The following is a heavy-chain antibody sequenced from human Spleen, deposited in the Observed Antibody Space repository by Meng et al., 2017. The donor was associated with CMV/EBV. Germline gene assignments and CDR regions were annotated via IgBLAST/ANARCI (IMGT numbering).Heavy chain of an antibody. CDR2: IYPVDSDT. D-gene: IGHD1/OR15-1a*01. J-gene: IGHJ3*02. CDR1: GYSFTSYW. CDR3: ARHVSWQQMMDAFDI. Sequence: GGSLRLSCKGSGYSFTSYWIGWVRQMPGKGLEWMGIIYPVDSDTRYSPAFQGQVTISVDKSISIAYLQWNSLKASDTAMYYFARHVSWQQMMDAFDIWGQGTMVTVSS. V-gene: IGHV5-51*01.